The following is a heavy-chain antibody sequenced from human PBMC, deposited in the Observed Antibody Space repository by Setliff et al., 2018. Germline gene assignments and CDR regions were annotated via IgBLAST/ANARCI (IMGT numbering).Heavy chain of an antibody. CDR3: ARDPASPAAAGGWFDP. CDR2: IFYSGNT. Sequence: SETLSLTCSVSGGSISPYYWIWIRQSPGKGLEWIGYIFYSGNTNYNPSLKSRVTISVDTSKNQFSLKLSSVTAADTAVYYCARDPASPAAAGGWFDPWGQGTLVTVSS. V-gene: IGHV4-59*12. J-gene: IGHJ5*02. D-gene: IGHD6-13*01. CDR1: GGSISPYY.